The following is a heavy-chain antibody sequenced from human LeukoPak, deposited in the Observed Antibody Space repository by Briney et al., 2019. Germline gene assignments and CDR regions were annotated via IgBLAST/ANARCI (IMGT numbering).Heavy chain of an antibody. CDR3: ARAGIAVATFDY. D-gene: IGHD6-19*01. CDR2: IYYSGST. CDR1: GGSISSGGYY. Sequence: PSQTLSLTCTVSGGSISSGGYYWSWIRQPPGKGLEWIGYIYYSGSTNYNPSLKSRVTISVDTSKNQFSLKLSSVTAADTAVYYCARAGIAVATFDYWGQGTLVTVSS. J-gene: IGHJ4*02. V-gene: IGHV4-61*08.